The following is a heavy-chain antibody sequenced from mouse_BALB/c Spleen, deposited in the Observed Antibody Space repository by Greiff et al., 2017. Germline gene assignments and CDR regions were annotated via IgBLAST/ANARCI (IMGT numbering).Heavy chain of an antibody. V-gene: IGHV1S137*01. Sequence: VQLQQSGAELVRPGVSVKISCKGSGYTFTDYAMHWVKQSHAKSLEWIGVISTYYGDASYNQKFKGKATMTVDKSSSTAYMELARLTSEDSAIYYCARSTCYGSSDYYAMDYWGQGTSVTVSS. J-gene: IGHJ4*01. CDR2: ISTYYGDA. D-gene: IGHD1-1*01. CDR3: ARSTCYGSSDYYAMDY. CDR1: GYTFTDYA.